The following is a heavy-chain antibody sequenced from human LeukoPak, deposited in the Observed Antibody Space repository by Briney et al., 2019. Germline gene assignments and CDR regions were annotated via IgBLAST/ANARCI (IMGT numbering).Heavy chain of an antibody. CDR1: GGTFSSYA. D-gene: IGHD2-15*01. J-gene: IGHJ3*02. CDR2: IIPIFGTA. Sequence: SVKVSCKASGGTFSSYAISWVRQAPGQGLEWMGGIIPIFGTANYAQKFQGRVTITADESTSTAYMELSSLRSEDTAVYYCARTVGYCSGGSCYSNAFDIWGQGTMVTVSS. V-gene: IGHV1-69*13. CDR3: ARTVGYCSGGSCYSNAFDI.